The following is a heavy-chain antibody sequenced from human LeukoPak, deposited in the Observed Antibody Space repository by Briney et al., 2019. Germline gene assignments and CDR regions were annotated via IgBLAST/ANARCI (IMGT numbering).Heavy chain of an antibody. J-gene: IGHJ2*01. V-gene: IGHV4-4*02. CDR2: IYHSGST. CDR3: ASTGNGIAVAGTWYFDL. CDR1: GGSISSSNW. D-gene: IGHD6-19*01. Sequence: SGTLSLTCAVSGGSISSSNWWSWVRQPPGKGLEWIGEIYHSGSTNYNPSLKSRVTISVDKSKNQFSLKLSSVTAADTAVYYCASTGNGIAVAGTWYFDLWGRGTLVTVSS.